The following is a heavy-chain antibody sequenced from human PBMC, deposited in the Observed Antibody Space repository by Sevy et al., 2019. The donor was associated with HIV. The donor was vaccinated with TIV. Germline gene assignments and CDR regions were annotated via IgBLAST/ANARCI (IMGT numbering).Heavy chain of an antibody. Sequence: GGSLRLSCAASGFTFSSYAMHWVRQAPGKGLEWVAVISYDGSNKYYADSVKGRFTISRDNSKNTLYLQMNSLRAEDTAVYYCARDEWMRQLAYYYYGMDVWGQGTTVTVSS. CDR3: ARDEWMRQLAYYYYGMDV. V-gene: IGHV3-30*04. D-gene: IGHD6-6*01. CDR1: GFTFSSYA. J-gene: IGHJ6*02. CDR2: ISYDGSNK.